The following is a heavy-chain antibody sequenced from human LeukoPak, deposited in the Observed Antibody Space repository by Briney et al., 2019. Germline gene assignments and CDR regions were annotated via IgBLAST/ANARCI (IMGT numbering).Heavy chain of an antibody. V-gene: IGHV1-2*02. CDR2: INPNSGAT. D-gene: IGHD6-13*01. J-gene: IGHJ5*02. CDR1: GYTLTDYY. Sequence: ASVKVSCKASGYTLTDYYLHWVRQAPGQGLKWMGWINPNSGATHYAQSFQARVTMTRDTSIASSYMELTGLESDDTALYYCAKDMVPFIAAAGTSGWFDPWGQGTLVTVSS. CDR3: AKDMVPFIAAAGTSGWFDP.